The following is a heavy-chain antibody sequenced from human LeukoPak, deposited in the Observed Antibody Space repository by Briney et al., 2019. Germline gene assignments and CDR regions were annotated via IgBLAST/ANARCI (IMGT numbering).Heavy chain of an antibody. D-gene: IGHD6-13*01. Sequence: SVKVSCKASGGTFSSYAISWVRQAPGQGLEWMGGIIPIFGTANYAQKFQGRVTITADESTSTAYMELSSLRSEDTAVYYCARDRVAAAGTNWFDPWGQGTLVTVSS. J-gene: IGHJ5*02. V-gene: IGHV1-69*13. CDR3: ARDRVAAAGTNWFDP. CDR2: IIPIFGTA. CDR1: GGTFSSYA.